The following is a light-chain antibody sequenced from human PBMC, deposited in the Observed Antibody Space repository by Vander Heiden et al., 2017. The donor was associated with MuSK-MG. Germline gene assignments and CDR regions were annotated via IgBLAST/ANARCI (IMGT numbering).Light chain of an antibody. CDR2: WAS. J-gene: IGKJ4*01. Sequence: DIVMTQSPVSLAVSLAERATINCKSSQSVVYSSNNKNYLAWYQQKPGQPPKLLIYWASTREAGVPDRFSGSGSGTDFTLTISSLQAEDVAVYYCQQYYSTPTFGGGTKVEIK. CDR1: QSVVYSSNNKNY. V-gene: IGKV4-1*01. CDR3: QQYYSTPT.